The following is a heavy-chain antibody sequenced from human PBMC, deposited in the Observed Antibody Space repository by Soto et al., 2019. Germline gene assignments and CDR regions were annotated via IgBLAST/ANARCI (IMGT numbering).Heavy chain of an antibody. Sequence: PGGSLRLACAASGLTFSSYSMNWVRQAPGKGLEWVSSISSTTNYKYYADSVKGRFTISRDNAKNSLYLQMNSLRDDDTAVYYCARPSSGWANWFDPWGQGTLVTVSS. D-gene: IGHD6-19*01. CDR3: ARPSSGWANWFDP. V-gene: IGHV3-21*01. J-gene: IGHJ5*02. CDR2: ISSTTNYK. CDR1: GLTFSSYS.